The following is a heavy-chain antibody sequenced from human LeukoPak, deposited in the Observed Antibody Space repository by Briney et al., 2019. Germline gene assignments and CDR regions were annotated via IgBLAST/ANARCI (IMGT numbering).Heavy chain of an antibody. J-gene: IGHJ4*02. CDR2: INPSGGST. CDR1: GYTFTSYY. CDR3: ARDQEAFDY. V-gene: IGHV1-46*01. Sequence: ASVKVSCKASGYTFTSYYMHWVRQAPGQGLEWMGIINPSGGSTSYAQKSQGRVTVTRDTSTSTVHMELSGLRSEDTAVYYCARDQEAFDYWGQGTLVTVSS.